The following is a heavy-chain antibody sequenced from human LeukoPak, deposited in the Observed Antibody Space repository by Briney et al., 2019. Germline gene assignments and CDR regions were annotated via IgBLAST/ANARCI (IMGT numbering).Heavy chain of an antibody. D-gene: IGHD6-19*01. V-gene: IGHV4-4*07. CDR3: AREGSSSGWRPFDI. CDR2: IKNSENT. CDR1: GGSISSYY. Sequence: PSETLSLTCSVSGGSISSYYWSWIRQPAGKGLEWIGRIKNSENTNYNPSLESRVTLSLDMSKNQFSLNLSSVTAADTAVYYCAREGSSSGWRPFDIWGQGTVVTVSS. J-gene: IGHJ3*02.